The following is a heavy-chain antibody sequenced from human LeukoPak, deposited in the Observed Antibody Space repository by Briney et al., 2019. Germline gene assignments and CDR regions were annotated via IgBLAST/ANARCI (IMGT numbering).Heavy chain of an antibody. V-gene: IGHV3-48*03. CDR3: ARDYDLDY. CDR2: ISSSGNTI. J-gene: IGHJ4*02. D-gene: IGHD3-3*01. CDR1: GFTFRSYE. Sequence: GGSLRLSCAASGFTFRSYEMNWVRQAPGKGLEWVSYISSSGNTIYYADSVKGRSTISRDNAKNSLYLQMNSLRAEDTAVYYCARDYDLDYWGQGTLVTVSS.